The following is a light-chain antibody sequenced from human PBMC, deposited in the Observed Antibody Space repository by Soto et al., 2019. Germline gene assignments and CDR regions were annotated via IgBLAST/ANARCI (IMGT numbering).Light chain of an antibody. Sequence: IVLTQSPGTLSMSPGERATLSCRASQSVSSSYLAWYQQKPGQAPRLLIYGASSRATGIPDRFSGSGSGTDFTLTINRLEPEDFAVYYCQQYGSSPWTFGQGTKVEI. CDR3: QQYGSSPWT. CDR2: GAS. CDR1: QSVSSSY. J-gene: IGKJ1*01. V-gene: IGKV3-20*01.